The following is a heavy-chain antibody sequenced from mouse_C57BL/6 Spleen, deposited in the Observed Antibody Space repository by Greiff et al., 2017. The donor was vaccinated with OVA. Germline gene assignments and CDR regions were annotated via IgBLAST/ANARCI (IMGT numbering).Heavy chain of an antibody. CDR3: ARRDYYGNSYYYAMDY. CDR2: ISSGRSTI. J-gene: IGHJ4*01. V-gene: IGHV5-17*01. CDR1: GFTFSDYG. D-gene: IGHD2-1*01. Sequence: EVKVVESGGGLVKPGGSLKLSCAASGFTFSDYGMHWVRQAPEKGLEWVAYISSGRSTIYYADTVKGRFTISRDNAKNTLFLQMTSLRSEDTAMYYCARRDYYGNSYYYAMDYWGQGTSVTVSS.